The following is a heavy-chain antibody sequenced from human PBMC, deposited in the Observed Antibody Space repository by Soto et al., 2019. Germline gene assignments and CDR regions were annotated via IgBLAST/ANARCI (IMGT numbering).Heavy chain of an antibody. CDR3: ASIAAPGTTHFDF. D-gene: IGHD6-13*01. CDR2: IYYSGNT. CDR1: GGSLGSSSYY. J-gene: IGHJ4*02. V-gene: IGHV4-39*01. Sequence: SETLSLTCTVSGGSLGSSSYYWGWIRQSPGKGLEWIGNIYYSGNTFYNPSLKSRVTISVDTSKNQFYLHLSSVTAADTAIFYCASIAAPGTTHFDFWGPGTLLTVSS.